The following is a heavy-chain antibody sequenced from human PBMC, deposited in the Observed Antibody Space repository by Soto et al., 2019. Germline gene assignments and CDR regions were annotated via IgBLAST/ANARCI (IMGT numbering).Heavy chain of an antibody. CDR1: GYTNPIYG. D-gene: IGHD6-19*01. Sequence: ASVPVACKASGYTNPIYGSIWGRQNPGQGLEWMGWISAYNGNTNYAQKLQGRVTMTTDTSTSTAYMELRSLRSDDTAVYYCARSRSSGYNNWFDPWGQGTLVTVSS. CDR2: ISAYNGNT. J-gene: IGHJ5*02. CDR3: ARSRSSGYNNWFDP. V-gene: IGHV1-18*01.